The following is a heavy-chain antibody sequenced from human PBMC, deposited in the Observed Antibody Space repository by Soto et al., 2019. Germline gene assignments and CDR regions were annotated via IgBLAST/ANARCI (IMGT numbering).Heavy chain of an antibody. CDR1: GYTFTSYD. D-gene: IGHD3-3*01. J-gene: IGHJ3*01. V-gene: IGHV1-8*01. Sequence: QVQLVQSGAEVKKPGASVKVSCKASGYTFTSYDINWVRQATGQGLEWMGWMNPNSGNTGYAQKFQVRVTMTRNTSISTAYMELSSLRSEDTALESCASPARNYDFWSGYSFALWGKGTKVTVSS. CDR2: MNPNSGNT. CDR3: ASPARNYDFWSGYSFAL.